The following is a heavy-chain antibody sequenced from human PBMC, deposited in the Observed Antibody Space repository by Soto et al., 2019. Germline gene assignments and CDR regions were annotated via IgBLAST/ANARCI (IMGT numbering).Heavy chain of an antibody. D-gene: IGHD2-8*01. CDR1: GFTFSSNS. Sequence: EIPLVESGGGLVQPGGSLRLSCAASGFTFSSNSMNWVRQAPGKGLEWISYIDSRSGTIYYADSVKGRFTISRDNAKNSLYLQMNSLRDEDTAVYYCAREVLTASYWGQGTLVTVSS. V-gene: IGHV3-48*02. CDR2: IDSRSGTI. CDR3: AREVLTASY. J-gene: IGHJ4*02.